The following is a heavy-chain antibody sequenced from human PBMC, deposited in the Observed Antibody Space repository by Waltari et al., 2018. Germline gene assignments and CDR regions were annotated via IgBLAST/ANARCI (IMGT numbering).Heavy chain of an antibody. Sequence: QVQLQESGPGLVKPSETLSLPCTVSGGSISSYYWSWIRPPAGKGLEWIGRIYASGSTNYNPSLKSRVTMSVDTSKNQFSLKLSDVTAADTAVYYCARDFAYSGSSDAFDIWGQGTMVTVSS. V-gene: IGHV4-4*07. CDR1: GGSISSYY. J-gene: IGHJ3*02. CDR3: ARDFAYSGSSDAFDI. D-gene: IGHD1-26*01. CDR2: IYASGST.